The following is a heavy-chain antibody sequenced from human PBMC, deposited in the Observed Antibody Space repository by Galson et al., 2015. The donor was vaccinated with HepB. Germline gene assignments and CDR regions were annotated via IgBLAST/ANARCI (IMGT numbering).Heavy chain of an antibody. D-gene: IGHD6-19*01. CDR2: IIPIFGTA. Sequence: SVKVSCKASGGTFSSYAISWVRQAPGQGLEWMGGIIPIFGTANYAQKFQGRVTITADESTSTAYMELSSLRSEDTAVYYCAGSIAVAGQRFDPWGQGTLVTVSS. V-gene: IGHV1-69*13. J-gene: IGHJ5*02. CDR3: AGSIAVAGQRFDP. CDR1: GGTFSSYA.